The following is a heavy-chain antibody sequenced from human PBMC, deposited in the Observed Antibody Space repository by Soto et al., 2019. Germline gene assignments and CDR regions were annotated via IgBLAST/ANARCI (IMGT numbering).Heavy chain of an antibody. CDR2: ISSSSSSYI. D-gene: IGHD6-13*01. V-gene: IGHV3-21*01. Sequence: GGSLRLSCAASGFTFSSYSMNWVRQAPGKGLEWVSSISSSSSSYIYYADSVKGRFTISRDNAKNSLYLQMNSLRAEDTAVYYCASLLAAAGQRGFDYWGQGTLDTVSS. CDR3: ASLLAAAGQRGFDY. J-gene: IGHJ4*02. CDR1: GFTFSSYS.